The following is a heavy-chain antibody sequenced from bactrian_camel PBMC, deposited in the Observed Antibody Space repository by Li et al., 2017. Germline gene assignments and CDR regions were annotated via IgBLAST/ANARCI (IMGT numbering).Heavy chain of an antibody. Sequence: VQLVESGGGSVQAGGSLRLSCVASGYYYSSNCMGWFRQAPGKEREAVAVLYGGGDDPLIADSVKGRFTISRDVTKNAVYLQMNSLKPEDTAMYTCAADGYSRCDQWWLDTSFGYWGQGTQVTVS. CDR1: GYYYSSNC. J-gene: IGHJ6*01. CDR3: AADGYSRCDQWWLDTSFGY. D-gene: IGHD1*01. CDR2: LYGGGDDP. V-gene: IGHV3S40*01.